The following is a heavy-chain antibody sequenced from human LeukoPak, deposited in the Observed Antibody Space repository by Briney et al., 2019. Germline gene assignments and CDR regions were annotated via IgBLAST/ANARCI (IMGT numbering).Heavy chain of an antibody. CDR3: AKEGKTRNWNYFQAKPVY. CDR1: GFPFSSSA. D-gene: IGHD1-20*01. CDR2: ISGSGGST. V-gene: IGHV3-23*01. J-gene: IGHJ4*02. Sequence: GGSLRPSCAASGFPFSSSAMTWVRQIPGKGLEWVSGISGSGGSTYYADSVKGRFTISRDNSKNTLYLQMNSLRAEDTAVYYCAKEGKTRNWNYFQAKPVYWGQGTLVTVSS.